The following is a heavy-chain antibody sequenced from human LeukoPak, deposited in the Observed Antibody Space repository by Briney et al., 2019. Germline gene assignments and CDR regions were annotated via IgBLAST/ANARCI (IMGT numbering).Heavy chain of an antibody. J-gene: IGHJ4*02. CDR3: AKVALYGDYVLSYPTYPQPFYYFDY. V-gene: IGHV3-23*01. D-gene: IGHD4-17*01. CDR2: XXXSGGST. Sequence: GSLRLSCAASGFTFSSYAMSWVRQAPGKGLEXXXXXXXSGGSTYYADSVKGRFTISRDNSKNTLYLQMNSLRAEDTAVYYCAKVALYGDYVLSYPTYPQPFYYFDYWGQGTLVTVSS. CDR1: GFTFSSYA.